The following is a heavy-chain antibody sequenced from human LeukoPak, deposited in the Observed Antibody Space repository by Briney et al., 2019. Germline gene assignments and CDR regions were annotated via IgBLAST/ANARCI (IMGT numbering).Heavy chain of an antibody. CDR1: GFTSSDYY. V-gene: IGHV3-11*01. CDR3: ARDSGSSWSTDLDY. J-gene: IGHJ4*02. D-gene: IGHD6-13*01. CDR2: ISSSGSTI. Sequence: GGSLRLSCAASGFTSSDYYMSWIRQAPGKGLEWVSYISSSGSTIYYADSVKGRFTISRDNAKNSLYLQMNSLRAEDTAVYYCARDSGSSWSTDLDYWGQGTLVTVSS.